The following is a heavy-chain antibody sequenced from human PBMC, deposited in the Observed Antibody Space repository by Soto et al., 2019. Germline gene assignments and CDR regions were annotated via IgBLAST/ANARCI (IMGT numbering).Heavy chain of an antibody. V-gene: IGHV3-15*01. CDR3: TTVPLPYAFYI. CDR1: GFTFSNAW. Sequence: PGGPLRLTSAASGFTFSNAWMTWFPQAPGKGLEWVGRIKSTTGGVQTDYAAPVNGTFTISRDDSKNTLNLQMTSLKTEDTAVNYCTTVPLPYAFYIWGQGTMVTVSS. J-gene: IGHJ3*02. CDR2: IKSTTGGVQT.